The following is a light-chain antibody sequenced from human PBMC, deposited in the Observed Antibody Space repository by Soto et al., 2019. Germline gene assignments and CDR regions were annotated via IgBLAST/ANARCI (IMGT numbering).Light chain of an antibody. CDR1: SSDVGGYNY. J-gene: IGLJ1*01. CDR3: SSYTSSSTLYV. Sequence: QSVRTQPASVSGSPGQSITISCTGTSSDVGGYNYVSWYQQHPGEAPKLMIYDVSNRPSGVSNRFSGSKSGNTASLTISGLQAEDEADYYCSSYTSSSTLYVFGTGTKVTVL. V-gene: IGLV2-14*01. CDR2: DVS.